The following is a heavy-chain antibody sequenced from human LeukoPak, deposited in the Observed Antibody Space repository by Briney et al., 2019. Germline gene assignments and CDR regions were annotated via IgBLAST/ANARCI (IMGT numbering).Heavy chain of an antibody. Sequence: GGSLRLSCAASGFTFSSYGMHWVRQAPGKGLEWVAVIWYDGSNKYYADSVKGRFTISRDNSKNTLYLQMNSLRAEYTAVYYCAKVQDYYGSGVGFDYWGQGTLVTVSS. D-gene: IGHD3-10*01. CDR1: GFTFSSYG. J-gene: IGHJ4*02. CDR3: AKVQDYYGSGVGFDY. V-gene: IGHV3-30*02. CDR2: IWYDGSNK.